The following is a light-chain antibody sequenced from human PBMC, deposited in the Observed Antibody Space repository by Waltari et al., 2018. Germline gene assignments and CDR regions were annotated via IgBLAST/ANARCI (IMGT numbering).Light chain of an antibody. CDR1: QSIETN. CDR2: GAS. J-gene: IGKJ1*01. V-gene: IGKV3-15*01. Sequence: VMTQSPATLSLFPGERAVLSCWASQSIETNLAWFQQKPGPAPRPLISGASTRATNVPTRFSGSGSGTAFTLTISSLQSEDFAVYYCQQYNNWPPWTFGPGTKVEIK. CDR3: QQYNNWPPWT.